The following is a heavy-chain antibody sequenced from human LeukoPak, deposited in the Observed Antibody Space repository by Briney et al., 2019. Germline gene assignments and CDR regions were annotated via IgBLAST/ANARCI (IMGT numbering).Heavy chain of an antibody. D-gene: IGHD3-22*01. CDR3: ARSDSSGYLVQFDY. J-gene: IGHJ4*02. Sequence: GASVKVSCKASGYTSTGYYMHWVRQAPGQRLEWMGWINAGNGNTKYSQEFQGRVTITRDTSASTAYMELSSLRSKDMAVYYCARSDSSGYLVQFDYWGQGTLVTVSS. CDR1: GYTSTGYY. CDR2: INAGNGNT. V-gene: IGHV1-3*03.